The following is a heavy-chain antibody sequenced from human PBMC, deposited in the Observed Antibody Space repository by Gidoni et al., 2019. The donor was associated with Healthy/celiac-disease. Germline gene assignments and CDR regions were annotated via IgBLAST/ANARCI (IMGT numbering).Heavy chain of an antibody. J-gene: IGHJ4*02. Sequence: QVQLVQSGAEVKKHGSSVKVSCKASGGPFSSYATSWVRQAPGQGLEWMGGIIPIFGTANYAQKFQGRVTITADESTSTAYMELSSLRSEDTAVYYCAREEMATIGRDDYWGQGTLVTVSS. CDR2: IIPIFGTA. CDR3: AREEMATIGRDDY. V-gene: IGHV1-69*01. CDR1: GGPFSSYA. D-gene: IGHD5-12*01.